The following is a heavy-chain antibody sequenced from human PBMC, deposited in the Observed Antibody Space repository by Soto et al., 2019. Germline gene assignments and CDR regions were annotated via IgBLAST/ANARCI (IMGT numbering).Heavy chain of an antibody. Sequence: SVKVSCKASGGTFSSYTISWVRQAPGQGLEWMGRIIPILGIANYAQKFQGRVTITADKSTSTAYMELSSLRSEDTAVYYCARDHSNYDILTGHSYYFDYWGQGTLVTLSS. J-gene: IGHJ4*02. CDR3: ARDHSNYDILTGHSYYFDY. CDR1: GGTFSSYT. V-gene: IGHV1-69*04. D-gene: IGHD3-9*01. CDR2: IIPILGIA.